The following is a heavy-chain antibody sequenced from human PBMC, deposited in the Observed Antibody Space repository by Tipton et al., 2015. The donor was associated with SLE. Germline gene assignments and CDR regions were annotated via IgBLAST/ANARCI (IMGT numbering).Heavy chain of an antibody. Sequence: TLSLTCAVSGGSISSSNWWSWVRQPPGKGLEWIGEIYHSGSTNYNPSLKSRVTISVDKSKNQFSLRLSSVTAADTAVYYCARDRVAVAQPMDVWGKGTTVTVSS. D-gene: IGHD6-19*01. CDR2: IYHSGST. CDR3: ARDRVAVAQPMDV. V-gene: IGHV4-4*02. CDR1: GGSISSSNW. J-gene: IGHJ6*03.